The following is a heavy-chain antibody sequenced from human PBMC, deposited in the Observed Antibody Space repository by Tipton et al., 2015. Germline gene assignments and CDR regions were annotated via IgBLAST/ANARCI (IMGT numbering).Heavy chain of an antibody. CDR3: ARVRPGWYFDL. CDR1: GFTFSSHD. CDR2: IGTSGDT. V-gene: IGHV3-13*01. J-gene: IGHJ2*01. Sequence: GSLRLSCAASGFTFSSHDMHWVRQGTGKSLEWVSAIGTSGDTYYLGSVKGRFTISREDAKNSLYLQMNSLRAGDTAVYFCARVRPGWYFDLWGRGTLVTVSS.